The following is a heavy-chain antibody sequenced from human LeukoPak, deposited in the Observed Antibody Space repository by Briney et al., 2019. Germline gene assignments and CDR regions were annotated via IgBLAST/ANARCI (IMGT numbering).Heavy chain of an antibody. V-gene: IGHV3-21*01. Sequence: GGSLRLSCAASGFTVSSNYMSWVRQAPGKGLEWVSSISSSSSYIYYADSVKGRFTISRDNAKNSLYLQMNSLRAEDTAVYYCARDDDTAMVTLDYWGQGTLVTVSS. CDR3: ARDDDTAMVTLDY. CDR2: ISSSSSYI. CDR1: GFTVSSNY. J-gene: IGHJ4*02. D-gene: IGHD5-18*01.